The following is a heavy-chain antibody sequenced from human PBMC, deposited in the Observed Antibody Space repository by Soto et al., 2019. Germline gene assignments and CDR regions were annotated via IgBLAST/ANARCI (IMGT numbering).Heavy chain of an antibody. J-gene: IGHJ1*01. Sequence: QVQLVQSGAEVKKPGASVKVSCKASGYTFTSYDINWVRQATGQGLEWMGWMNPNSGNTGYAQKFQGRVTMTRNTSIRTAYMELSSLRSEDTAVYYCARGIVDSSCYEGEYFQHCGQGTLVTVSS. CDR3: ARGIVDSSCYEGEYFQH. CDR1: GYTFTSYD. V-gene: IGHV1-8*01. D-gene: IGHD3-22*01. CDR2: MNPNSGNT.